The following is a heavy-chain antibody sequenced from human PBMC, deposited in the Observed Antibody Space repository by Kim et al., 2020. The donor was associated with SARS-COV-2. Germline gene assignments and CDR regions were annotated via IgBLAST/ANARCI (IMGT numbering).Heavy chain of an antibody. Sequence: SETLSLTCSVSGGSISGYYWSWIRQSPGKGLEWIGYIYYSGSTNYNPSLKSRVAISLDTSKTQFSLRVSSVTAADTAMYYCAVMGYSYFFDFWGQGTLVTVSS. CDR3: AVMGYSYFFDF. V-gene: IGHV4-59*01. CDR2: IYYSGST. J-gene: IGHJ4*02. D-gene: IGHD3-22*01. CDR1: GGSISGYY.